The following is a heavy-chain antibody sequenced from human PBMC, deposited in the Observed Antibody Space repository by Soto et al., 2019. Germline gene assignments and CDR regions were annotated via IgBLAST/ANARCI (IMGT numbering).Heavy chain of an antibody. Sequence: PGGSLRLSCAASGFTFSSFAMSWVRQAPGKGLDWVSAISGSGGSTYSADSVKGRFFISRDNSKNTVTLQMNNLTVDDTAVYYYATSFRYFDNWGQGTRVTVS. D-gene: IGHD3-9*01. CDR1: GFTFSSFA. CDR3: ATSFRYFDN. CDR2: ISGSGGST. J-gene: IGHJ4*02. V-gene: IGHV3-23*01.